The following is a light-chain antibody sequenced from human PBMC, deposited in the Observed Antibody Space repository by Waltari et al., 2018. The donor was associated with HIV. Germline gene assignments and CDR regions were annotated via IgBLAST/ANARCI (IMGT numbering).Light chain of an antibody. J-gene: IGLJ2*01. CDR2: EVN. Sequence: QSALTQPPSASGSPGQSVTISCTGTRNDVGNYAYVSWYQQHPGKAPKLLIYEVNQRPSGVPERFSGSKSDNTASLTVSGLQAEDEANYYCSSYAGRNNRLVFGGGTKVTVL. V-gene: IGLV2-8*01. CDR3: SSYAGRNNRLV. CDR1: RNDVGNYAY.